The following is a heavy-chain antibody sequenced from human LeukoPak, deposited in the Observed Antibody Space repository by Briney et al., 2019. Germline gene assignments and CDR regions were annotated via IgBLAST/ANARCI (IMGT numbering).Heavy chain of an antibody. CDR2: ISGDGGST. D-gene: IGHD6-13*01. CDR3: ATPAIGIVAAGFDY. V-gene: IGHV3-43*02. J-gene: IGHJ4*02. CDR1: GFTFDDYA. Sequence: HPGGSLRLSCAASGFTFDDYAMHWVRHAPGKGLEWVSLISGDGGSTYYADSVKGRFTISRHNSKNSLYLQMNSLRTGDTALYYCATPAIGIVAAGFDYWGQGTLVSVCS.